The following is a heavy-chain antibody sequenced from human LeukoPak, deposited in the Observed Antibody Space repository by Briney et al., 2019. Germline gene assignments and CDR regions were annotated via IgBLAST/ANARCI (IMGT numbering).Heavy chain of an antibody. V-gene: IGHV3-23*01. CDR3: AKPGASDSFDV. Sequence: PGGSLRLSCAASGFTFRSYAMSCVRQAPGKGLEWVSAISGSGGSTYYADSVRGRFTISRDNSKNTLFLQMNSLTAENTAVYYCAKPGASDSFDVRSQGTMVTVSS. CDR1: GFTFRSYA. J-gene: IGHJ3*01. CDR2: ISGSGGST. D-gene: IGHD3-10*01.